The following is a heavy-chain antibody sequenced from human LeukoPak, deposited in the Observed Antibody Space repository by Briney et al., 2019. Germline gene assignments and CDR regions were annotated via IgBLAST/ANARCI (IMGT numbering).Heavy chain of an antibody. CDR3: TLGYYDILTGPSGIDL. CDR2: IKQDGSEK. Sequence: PGGSLRLSCAASGFTFSSYWMSWARQAPGKGLEWVANIKQDGSEKYYVDSVKGRFTISRDNAKNSLYLQMNSLKTEDTAVYCCTLGYYDILTGPSGIDLWGRGTLVTVSS. CDR1: GFTFSSYW. D-gene: IGHD3-9*01. J-gene: IGHJ2*01. V-gene: IGHV3-7*03.